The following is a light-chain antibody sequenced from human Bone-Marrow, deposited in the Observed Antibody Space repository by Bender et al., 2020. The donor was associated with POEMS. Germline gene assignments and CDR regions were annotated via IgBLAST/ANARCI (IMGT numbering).Light chain of an antibody. J-gene: IGLJ3*02. V-gene: IGLV1-44*01. Sequence: QSVLTQPPSASGTPGQRVTISCSGGSSNIGAHAVNWYQHLPGTAPKLLIYSSHRRPSGISARFSGSKSGNTASLTISGLQAEDEADYFCASFTDTTTRVFGGGTKVTVL. CDR1: SSNIGAHA. CDR3: ASFTDTTTRV. CDR2: SSH.